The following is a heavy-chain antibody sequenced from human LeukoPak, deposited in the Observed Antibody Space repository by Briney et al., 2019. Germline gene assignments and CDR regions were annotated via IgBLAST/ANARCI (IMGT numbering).Heavy chain of an antibody. J-gene: IGHJ6*03. CDR3: ARDPYSGNYGNYYYYYIDV. D-gene: IGHD1-26*01. Sequence: GSLRLSCAASGFTFSNYNMNWVRQSPGKGLEWVSSITSTSSYIYYADSVKGRFTISRDNAKNSLYLQMNSLRAEDTALYFCARDPYSGNYGNYYYYYIDVWGKGTTVTISS. CDR2: ITSTSSYI. V-gene: IGHV3-21*01. CDR1: GFTFSNYN.